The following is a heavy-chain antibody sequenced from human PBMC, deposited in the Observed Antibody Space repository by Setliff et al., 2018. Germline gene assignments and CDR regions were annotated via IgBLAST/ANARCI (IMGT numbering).Heavy chain of an antibody. CDR3: AGSPHDFWSGRVFFDY. CDR1: GFSFSSYA. CDR2: IIGSGIST. J-gene: IGHJ4*01. V-gene: IGHV3-23*01. D-gene: IGHD3-3*01. Sequence: LRLSCAASGFSFSSYAMSWVRQAPGKGLEWVSSIIGSGISTYYADSVQGRFTISRDNPKNTLHLQMNGLRVEDTAIYYCAGSPHDFWSGRVFFDYWGQGMLVTVSS.